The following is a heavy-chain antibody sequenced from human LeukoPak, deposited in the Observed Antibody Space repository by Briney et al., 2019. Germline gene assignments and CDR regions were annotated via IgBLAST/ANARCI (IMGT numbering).Heavy chain of an antibody. CDR1: GFTFSSYA. Sequence: GRSLRLSCAASGFTFSSYAMSWVRQAPGKGLEWVSAISGSGGSTYYADSVKGRFTISRDNSKNTLYLQMNSLRAEDTAVYYCAKDYVWGSYRQEGAFDIWGQGTMVTVSS. D-gene: IGHD3-16*02. CDR3: AKDYVWGSYRQEGAFDI. V-gene: IGHV3-23*01. J-gene: IGHJ3*02. CDR2: ISGSGGST.